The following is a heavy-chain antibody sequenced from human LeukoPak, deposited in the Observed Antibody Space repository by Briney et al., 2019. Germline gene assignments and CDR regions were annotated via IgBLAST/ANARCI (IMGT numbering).Heavy chain of an antibody. D-gene: IGHD2-8*01. CDR3: AKDLTSYCTNAVCGFHV. J-gene: IGHJ3*01. CDR1: GFTFDDYA. Sequence: GGSLRLSCAASGFTFDDYAMHWVRQAPGKGLEWVSGISWNSGSIGYADSVKGRFTISRDNAKNSLYLQMNSLRAEDTALYYCAKDLTSYCTNAVCGFHVWGQGTMVIVSS. V-gene: IGHV3-9*01. CDR2: ISWNSGSI.